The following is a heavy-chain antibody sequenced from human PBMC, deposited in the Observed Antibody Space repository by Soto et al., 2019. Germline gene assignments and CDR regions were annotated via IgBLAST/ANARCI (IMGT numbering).Heavy chain of an antibody. CDR1: GFTISDYY. J-gene: IGHJ4*02. V-gene: IGHV3-11*05. D-gene: IGHD3-10*01. Sequence: QVQLGESGGGLVKPGGSLRLSCAASGFTISDYYMSWIRQAPGKGLEWVSYISGSSSYTNYADSVKGRFTISRDNAKNSLYLQMNSLRAEDTAVYYCARARSTMVRGVIGYWGQGTLVTVSS. CDR2: ISGSSSYT. CDR3: ARARSTMVRGVIGY.